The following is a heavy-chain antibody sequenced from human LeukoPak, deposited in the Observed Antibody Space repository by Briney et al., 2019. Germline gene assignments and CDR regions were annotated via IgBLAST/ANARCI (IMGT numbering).Heavy chain of an antibody. D-gene: IGHD2-15*01. CDR1: GFTFSSYA. J-gene: IGHJ4*02. V-gene: IGHV3-23*01. Sequence: QTGGSLRLSCAASGFTFSSYAMSWVRQAPGKGLEWVSAISGSGGSTYYADSVKGRFTISRDNSKNTLYLQMNSLRAEDTAVYYCAKDPRDIVVVDQGYWGQGTLVTVSS. CDR3: AKDPRDIVVVDQGY. CDR2: ISGSGGST.